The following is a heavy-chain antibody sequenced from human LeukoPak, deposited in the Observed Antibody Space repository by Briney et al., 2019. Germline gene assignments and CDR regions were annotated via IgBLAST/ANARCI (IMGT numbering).Heavy chain of an antibody. Sequence: GGSLRLSCAASGFTFSTYWMHWVRQAPGKGLVWVSLINSDGSTTTCGDSVRGRFTISRDNAKNTLNLQMNSVTAEDTAVYYCARAGGYGGVLNFWGQGTLVTVSS. CDR3: ARAGGYGGVLNF. D-gene: IGHD3-22*01. CDR1: GFTFSTYW. V-gene: IGHV3-74*01. CDR2: INSDGSTT. J-gene: IGHJ4*02.